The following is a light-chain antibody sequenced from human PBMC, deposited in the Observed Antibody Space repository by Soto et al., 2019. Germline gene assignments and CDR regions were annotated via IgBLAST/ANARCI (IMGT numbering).Light chain of an antibody. CDR3: SSFAGSNNVV. Sequence: QTVVTQPPSASGSPGQSVTISCAGTSSDVGSYDHVSWYQQHPGKAPKLMIYDVTERPSGVPDRFSGSKSDNAASLTVSGLQTEDEADYYCSSFAGSNNVVFGGGTKLTVL. CDR2: DVT. V-gene: IGLV2-8*01. CDR1: SSDVGSYDH. J-gene: IGLJ3*02.